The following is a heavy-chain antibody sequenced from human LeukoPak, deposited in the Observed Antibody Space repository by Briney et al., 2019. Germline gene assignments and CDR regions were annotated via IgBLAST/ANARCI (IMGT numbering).Heavy chain of an antibody. D-gene: IGHD5-18*01. V-gene: IGHV4-4*02. Sequence: PSGTLSLTCAVSGGSISSSNWWSWVRQPPGKGLEWIGEIYHSGSTNYNPSLKSRVTISVDKSKNQFSLKLSSVTAADTAVYYCASLGAMANGMSVYWGQGTLVTVSS. CDR1: GGSISSSNW. CDR2: IYHSGST. J-gene: IGHJ4*02. CDR3: ASLGAMANGMSVY.